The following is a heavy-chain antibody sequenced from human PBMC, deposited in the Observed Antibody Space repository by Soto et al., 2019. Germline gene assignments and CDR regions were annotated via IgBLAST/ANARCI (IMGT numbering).Heavy chain of an antibody. D-gene: IGHD1-1*01. CDR3: RRGIRERSLQLHGDY. J-gene: IGHJ4*02. Sequence: GASVKVSCKASGYTFTSYYMHWVRHAPGQGLEWMGIINPSGGSTSYAQKFQGRVTMTRDTSTSTVYMELSSLRSEDTAAYYCRRGIRERSLQLHGDYWGQGPLVTVSS. CDR2: INPSGGST. CDR1: GYTFTSYY. V-gene: IGHV1-46*01.